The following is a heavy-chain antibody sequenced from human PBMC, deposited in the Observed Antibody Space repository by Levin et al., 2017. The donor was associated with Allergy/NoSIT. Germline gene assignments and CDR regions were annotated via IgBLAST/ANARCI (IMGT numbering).Heavy chain of an antibody. CDR1: GFTFSSYG. J-gene: IGHJ4*02. Sequence: GESLKISCAASGFTFSSYGMHWVRQAPGKGLEWVAVISYDGSNKYYADSVKGRFTISRDNSKNTLYLQMNSLRAEDTAVYYCAKSTVGFGDPGGYWGQGTLVTVSS. CDR2: ISYDGSNK. V-gene: IGHV3-30*18. D-gene: IGHD3-10*01. CDR3: AKSTVGFGDPGGY.